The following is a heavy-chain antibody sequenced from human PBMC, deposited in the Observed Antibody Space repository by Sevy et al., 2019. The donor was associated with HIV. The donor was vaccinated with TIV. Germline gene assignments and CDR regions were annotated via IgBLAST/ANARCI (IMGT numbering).Heavy chain of an antibody. Sequence: SETLSLTRTVSGASITTYYWSWFRQPAGKGLEWIGRMHSDGNTNYNPSLQGRVTMSFDTSKNQFSLTLDFVTAADAAVYYCARDTGRNYWGQGILVTVSS. CDR3: ARDTGRNY. D-gene: IGHD1-26*01. CDR1: GASITTYY. CDR2: MHSDGNT. J-gene: IGHJ4*02. V-gene: IGHV4-4*07.